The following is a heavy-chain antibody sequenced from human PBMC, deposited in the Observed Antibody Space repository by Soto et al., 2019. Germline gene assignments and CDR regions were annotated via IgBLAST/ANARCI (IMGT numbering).Heavy chain of an antibody. Sequence: SETLSLTCTVSGASVSSYYWSWFRQPVGKGLEWIGRIHSSGNLNYNPSLESRVTMSLDTSKNQFSLRLTSVTAADTALYLCARDVGKNYWGQGIRVTVSS. J-gene: IGHJ4*02. D-gene: IGHD3-10*01. CDR1: GASVSSYY. CDR3: ARDVGKNY. CDR2: IHSSGNL. V-gene: IGHV4-4*07.